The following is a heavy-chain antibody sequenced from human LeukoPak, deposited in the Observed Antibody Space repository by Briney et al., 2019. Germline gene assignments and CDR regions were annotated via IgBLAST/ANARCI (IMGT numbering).Heavy chain of an antibody. V-gene: IGHV4-61*02. CDR1: GGSISSGSYY. Sequence: SETLSLTCTVSGGSISSGSYYWSWIRQPAGKGLEWIGRIYTSGSTNYNPSRKSRVTISVDTSKNQFSLKLSSVTAADTAVYYCARDSLGGYYYYGMDVWGQGTTVTVSS. CDR3: ARDSLGGYYYYGMDV. J-gene: IGHJ6*02. CDR2: IYTSGST. D-gene: IGHD3-16*01.